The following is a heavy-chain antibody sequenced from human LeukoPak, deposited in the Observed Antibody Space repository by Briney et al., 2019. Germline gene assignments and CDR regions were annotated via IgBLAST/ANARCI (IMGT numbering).Heavy chain of an antibody. D-gene: IGHD3-16*02. CDR1: GGSISSSSYS. CDR3: ASDYDYVWGSYRSGFDY. Sequence: PSETLSLTCTVSGGSISSSSYSWGWIRQPPGKGLEWIGSIYYSGSTYYNPSLKSRVTISVDTSKNQFSLKLSSVTAADTAVYYCASDYDYVWGSYRSGFDYWGQGTLVTVSS. J-gene: IGHJ4*02. CDR2: IYYSGST. V-gene: IGHV4-39*07.